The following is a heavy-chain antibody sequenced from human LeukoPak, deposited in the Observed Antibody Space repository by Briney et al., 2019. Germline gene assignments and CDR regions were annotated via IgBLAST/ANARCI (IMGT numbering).Heavy chain of an antibody. Sequence: SETLSLTCTVSGGSISSSSYYWGWIRQPPGKGLEWIGSIYYSGSTYYNPSLKSRVTISVDTSKNQFSLKLSSVTAADTAVYYCASDSGYSYGLSDYWGQGTLVTVSS. J-gene: IGHJ4*02. CDR1: GGSISSSSYY. CDR3: ASDSGYSYGLSDY. D-gene: IGHD5-18*01. V-gene: IGHV4-39*01. CDR2: IYYSGST.